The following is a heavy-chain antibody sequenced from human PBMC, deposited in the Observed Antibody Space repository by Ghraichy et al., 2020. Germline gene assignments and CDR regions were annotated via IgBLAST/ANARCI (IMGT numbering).Heavy chain of an antibody. V-gene: IGHV3-7*01. D-gene: IGHD2-21*02. CDR3: ARDQMIVVVTAFYYYYGMDV. CDR1: GFTFSSYW. CDR2: IKQDGSEK. J-gene: IGHJ6*02. Sequence: GESLNISCAASGFTFSSYWMSWVRQAPGKGLEWVANIKQDGSEKYYVDSVKGRFTISRDNAKNSLYLQMNSLRAEDTAVYYSARDQMIVVVTAFYYYYGMDVWGQGTTVTVSS.